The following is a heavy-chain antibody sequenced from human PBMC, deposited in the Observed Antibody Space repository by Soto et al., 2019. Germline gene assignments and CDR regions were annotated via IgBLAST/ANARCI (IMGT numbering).Heavy chain of an antibody. CDR2: IIPIFGTA. CDR3: ARHVRSRYCTNGVCFNYFDY. CDR1: GGTFSSFT. J-gene: IGHJ4*02. V-gene: IGHV1-69*01. D-gene: IGHD2-8*01. Sequence: QVQLVQSGAEVKKPGSSVKVSCKASGGTFSSFTISWVRQAPGQGLEWMGEIIPIFGTANYAQKFQGRVTISADESTSTAYMELSSLRSEDTAVYYCARHVRSRYCTNGVCFNYFDYWGQGTLVTVSS.